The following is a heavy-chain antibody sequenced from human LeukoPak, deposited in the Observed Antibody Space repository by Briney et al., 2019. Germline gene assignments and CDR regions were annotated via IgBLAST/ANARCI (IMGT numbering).Heavy chain of an antibody. CDR1: GFTFSSYA. V-gene: IGHV3-23*01. CDR2: ISGSGRGTST. J-gene: IGHJ3*02. CDR3: AKVVRAAYDAFDI. D-gene: IGHD6-25*01. Sequence: GGSLRLSCAVSGFTFSSYAMSWVRQAPGKGLDWVSGISGSGRGTSTYYADSVKGRFTISRDNSKNTLYLQMNSLRAEDTAVYYCAKVVRAAYDAFDIWGQGTMVTVSS.